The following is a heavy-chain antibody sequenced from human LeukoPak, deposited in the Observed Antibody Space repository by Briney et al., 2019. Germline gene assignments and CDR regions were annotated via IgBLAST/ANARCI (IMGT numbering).Heavy chain of an antibody. J-gene: IGHJ1*01. Sequence: AGGSLRLSCVASGFTFGNYWMPWVRHAPGKELVCISRINNDGSTVYADSVAGRFTISRDNARNTLYLRMNTLRVEDTAVYYCARDYYGSIDLWGQGTLVTVSS. V-gene: IGHV3-74*01. CDR3: ARDYYGSIDL. CDR1: GFTFGNYW. D-gene: IGHD3-10*01. CDR2: INNDGST.